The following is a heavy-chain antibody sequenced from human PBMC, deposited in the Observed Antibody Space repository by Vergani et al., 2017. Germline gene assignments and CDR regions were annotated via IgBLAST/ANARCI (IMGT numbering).Heavy chain of an antibody. CDR1: GGPTSSSSYY. Sequence: QLQLQESGPGLVKPSETLSLTCTVSGGPTSSSSYYWGWIRQPPGKGLEWIGSIYYSGSTYYNPSLTSRVTISVDTSKNQFSLKLSSVTAADTAVYYCARQRDIVGVVAATVWFDPWGQGTLVTVSS. D-gene: IGHD2-15*01. V-gene: IGHV4-39*01. J-gene: IGHJ5*02. CDR2: IYYSGST. CDR3: ARQRDIVGVVAATVWFDP.